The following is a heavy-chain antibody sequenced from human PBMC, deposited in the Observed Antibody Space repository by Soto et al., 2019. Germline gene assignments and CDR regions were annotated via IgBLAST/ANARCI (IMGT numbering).Heavy chain of an antibody. CDR2: IYTSGST. V-gene: IGHV4-4*07. CDR3: ARDLSYDSSGYPFAY. D-gene: IGHD3-22*01. J-gene: IGHJ4*02. CDR1: GGSISSYY. Sequence: SETLSLTCTVSGGSISSYYWSWIRQPAGKGLEWIGRIYTSGSTNYNPSLKSRVTMSVDTSKNQFSLKLSSVTAADTAVYYCARDLSYDSSGYPFAYWGQGTLVTVSS.